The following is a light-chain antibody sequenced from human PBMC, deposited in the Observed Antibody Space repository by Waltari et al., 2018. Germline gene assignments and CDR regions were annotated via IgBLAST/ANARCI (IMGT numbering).Light chain of an antibody. V-gene: IGLV1-44*01. CDR2: RND. J-gene: IGLJ3*02. CDR1: SSNIGSNI. Sequence: QSVLTQPPSASATPGQRVTISCSGSSSNIGSNIVNWYQQVPGTTPKLLIYRNDQRPSGVPGRVSGSKSGTSASLAISGLRSEDEADYYCAAWDDTLNGRWEFGGGTKLTVL. CDR3: AAWDDTLNGRWE.